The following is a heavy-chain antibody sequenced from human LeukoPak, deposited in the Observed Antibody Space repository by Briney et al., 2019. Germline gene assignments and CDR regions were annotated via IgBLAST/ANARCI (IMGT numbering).Heavy chain of an antibody. D-gene: IGHD6-6*01. CDR2: FDPEDGET. CDR1: GYTLTELS. V-gene: IGHV1-24*01. CDR3: ARDLGYSSSSAIPLDY. J-gene: IGHJ4*02. Sequence: ASVKVSCKVSGYTLTELSMHWVRQAPGKGLEWMGGFDPEDGETIYAQKLQGRVTMTTDTSTSTAYMELRSLRSDDTAIFYCARDLGYSSSSAIPLDYWGQGTLVTVSS.